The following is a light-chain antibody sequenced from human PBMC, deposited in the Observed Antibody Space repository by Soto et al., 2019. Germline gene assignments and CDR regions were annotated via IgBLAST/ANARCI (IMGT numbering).Light chain of an antibody. Sequence: EIVLTQSPATLSLSPGERATLSCRASQSVSSYLAWYQQKPGQAPRLLIYDASNRATGIPARFSGSGSGTDVSLTICSLETEDFAVYYSQQRSNWPLTFGGGTKVEIK. V-gene: IGKV3-11*01. CDR3: QQRSNWPLT. CDR1: QSVSSY. J-gene: IGKJ4*01. CDR2: DAS.